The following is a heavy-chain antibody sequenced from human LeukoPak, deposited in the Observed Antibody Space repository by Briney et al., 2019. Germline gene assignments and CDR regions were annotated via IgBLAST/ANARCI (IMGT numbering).Heavy chain of an antibody. CDR3: ARDVSYYYDSSGLAFDI. Sequence: PSETLSLTCTVPGGSISSGDYYWSWIRQPPGKGLEWIGYIYYSGSTYYNPSLKSRVTISVDTSKNQFSLKLSSVTAADTAVYYCARDVSYYYDSSGLAFDIWGQGTMVTVSS. V-gene: IGHV4-30-4*01. D-gene: IGHD3-22*01. CDR1: GGSISSGDYY. CDR2: IYYSGST. J-gene: IGHJ3*02.